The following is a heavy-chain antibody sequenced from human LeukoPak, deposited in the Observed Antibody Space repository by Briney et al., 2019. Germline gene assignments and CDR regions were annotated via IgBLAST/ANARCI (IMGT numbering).Heavy chain of an antibody. V-gene: IGHV4-39*01. CDR3: ARKEIYPTWFDP. J-gene: IGHJ5*02. CDR1: GGSISSSSHY. Sequence: SETLSLTCTVSGGSISSSSHYWGWIRQPPGKGLEWIGNIYYSGTTYYNPSLKGRVTISVDTSKNQFSLKLYSVTAADTAVYYCARKEIYPTWFDPWGQGTLVTVSS. CDR2: IYYSGTT.